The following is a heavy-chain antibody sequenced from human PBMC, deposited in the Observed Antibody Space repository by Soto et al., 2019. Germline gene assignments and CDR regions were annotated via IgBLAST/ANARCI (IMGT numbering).Heavy chain of an antibody. Sequence: SETLSLTCAVYGGSFSGYYWSWIRQPPGKGLEWIGEINHSGSTNYNPSLKSRVTISVDTSKNQFSLKLSSVTAADTAVYYCARGVEILEWLFGTYYYYGMDVWGQGTTVTVSS. D-gene: IGHD3-3*01. V-gene: IGHV4-34*01. J-gene: IGHJ6*02. CDR1: GGSFSGYY. CDR3: ARGVEILEWLFGTYYYYGMDV. CDR2: INHSGST.